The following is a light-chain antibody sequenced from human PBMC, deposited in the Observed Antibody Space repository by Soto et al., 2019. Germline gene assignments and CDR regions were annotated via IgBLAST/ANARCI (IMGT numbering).Light chain of an antibody. CDR2: LEGSGSY. Sequence: QLVLTQSSSASASLGSSVKLTCTLSSGHSSYIIAWHQQQPGKAPRYLMKLEGSGSYNKGSGVPDRFSGSSSGADRYLTISTLQFEDEADYYCETWDSNTFWVFGGGTKVTVL. CDR1: SGHSSYI. V-gene: IGLV4-60*02. J-gene: IGLJ3*02. CDR3: ETWDSNTFWV.